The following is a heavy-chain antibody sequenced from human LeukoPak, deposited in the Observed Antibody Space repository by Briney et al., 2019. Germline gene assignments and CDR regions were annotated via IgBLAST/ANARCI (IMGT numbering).Heavy chain of an antibody. CDR1: GGSISSSSYY. CDR3: ARSGEMATIGAHAFDI. V-gene: IGHV4-39*01. D-gene: IGHD5-24*01. Sequence: SETLSLTCTVSGGSISSSSYYWGWIRQPPGKGLEWIGSIYYSGSTYYNPSLKSRVTISVDTSKNQFSLKLSSVTAADTAVYYCARSGEMATIGAHAFDIWGQGTMVTVSS. J-gene: IGHJ3*02. CDR2: IYYSGST.